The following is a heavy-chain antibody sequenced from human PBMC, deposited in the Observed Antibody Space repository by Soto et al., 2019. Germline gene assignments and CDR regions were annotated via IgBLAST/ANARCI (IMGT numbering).Heavy chain of an antibody. CDR3: ASERVRSGYSHYYGMDV. D-gene: IGHD3-3*01. Sequence: QVQLQESCPGLVKHSETLSLTCTVSGGSVSSGSHYWGWIRQPPGKGLEWIGYIYYTGSTNYNPSLKSRVTISVDTSKNQFSLILTSVTAADTAVYYCASERVRSGYSHYYGMDVWGQGTTVTVSS. CDR2: IYYTGST. J-gene: IGHJ6*02. CDR1: GGSVSSGSHY. V-gene: IGHV4-61*01.